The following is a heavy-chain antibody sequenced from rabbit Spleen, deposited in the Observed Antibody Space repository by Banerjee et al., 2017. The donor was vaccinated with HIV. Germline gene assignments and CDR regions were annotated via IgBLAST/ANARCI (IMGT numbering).Heavy chain of an antibody. CDR2: VGSGGFT. D-gene: IGHD8-1*01. CDR3: ARDTGTSFSSYGMDL. V-gene: IGHV1S45*01. J-gene: IGHJ6*01. CDR1: GIDFNSDDY. Sequence: QEHLEESGGGLVKPGGTLTLTCKASGIDFNSDDYMCWVRQPPGKGLEWIACVGSGGFTYSATWATGRFTISKTSSTTVTLQMTSLTAADTATYFCARDTGTSFSSYGMDLWVPGTLVTVS.